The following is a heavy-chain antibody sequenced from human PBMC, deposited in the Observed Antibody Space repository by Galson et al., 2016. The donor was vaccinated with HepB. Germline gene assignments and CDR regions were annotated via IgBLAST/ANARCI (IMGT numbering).Heavy chain of an antibody. CDR3: ARVPSSGWFDY. J-gene: IGHJ4*02. D-gene: IGHD6-19*01. CDR2: IWSDGNQY. V-gene: IGHV3-33*01. Sequence: SLRLSCAASGLTFSSYAMHWVRQAPGKGLEWVAIIWSDGNQYLYADSVKGRFTISRDNSKNTLYLQMNSLRAEDTAGYYCARVPSSGWFDYWGQGTLVTVSS. CDR1: GLTFSSYA.